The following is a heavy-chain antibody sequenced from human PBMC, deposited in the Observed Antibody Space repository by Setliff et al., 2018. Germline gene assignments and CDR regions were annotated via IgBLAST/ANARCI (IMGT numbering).Heavy chain of an antibody. CDR2: IYYSGST. Sequence: PSETLSLTCTVSGGSISSHYWSWIRQPPGKGLEWIGYIYYSGSTNYNPSLKSRVTISVDTSKNQFSLKLSSVTAADTAVYYCARALPLGFRSALIPWGQGTLVTSPQ. D-gene: IGHD3-16*02. CDR3: ARALPLGFRSALIP. V-gene: IGHV4-59*11. CDR1: GGSISSHY. J-gene: IGHJ5*02.